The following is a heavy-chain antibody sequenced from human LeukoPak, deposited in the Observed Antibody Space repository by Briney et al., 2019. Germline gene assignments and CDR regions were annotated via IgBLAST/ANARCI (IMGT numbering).Heavy chain of an antibody. D-gene: IGHD3-10*01. V-gene: IGHV1-2*02. Sequence: GASVKVSCKASGYTFTGYYMHWVRQAPGQRLEWMGWINPNSGGTNYAQKFQGRVTMTRDTSISTAYMELSRLRSDDTAVYYCATSMVRGEGGEFWGQGTLVTVSS. CDR2: INPNSGGT. J-gene: IGHJ4*02. CDR1: GYTFTGYY. CDR3: ATSMVRGEGGEF.